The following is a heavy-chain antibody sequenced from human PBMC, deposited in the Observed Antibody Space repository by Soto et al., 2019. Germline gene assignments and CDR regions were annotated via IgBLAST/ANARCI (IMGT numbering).Heavy chain of an antibody. J-gene: IGHJ6*02. V-gene: IGHV1-69*12. Sequence: QVQLVQSGAEVKKPGSSVKVSCKASGGTFSSYAISWVRQAPGQGLEWMGGIVPIFGTANYAQKFQGRVKIIADESTSTAYMELSSLRSEDTAVNYCATSQLGYSHGFGNGMDVCCQGTTVTVSS. CDR2: IVPIFGTA. D-gene: IGHD5-18*01. CDR3: ATSQLGYSHGFGNGMDV. CDR1: GGTFSSYA.